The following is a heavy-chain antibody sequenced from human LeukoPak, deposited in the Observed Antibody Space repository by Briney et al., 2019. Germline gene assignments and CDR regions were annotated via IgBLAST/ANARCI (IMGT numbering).Heavy chain of an antibody. CDR1: GFTFRSYA. J-gene: IGHJ4*02. Sequence: GGSLRLSCAASGFTFRSYAMSWVRQAPGKGPEWVANIRQDGSEIYYVDSVKGRFTISRDNAKNSLFLQMNSLRAEDTAVYYCAKGYKESGFDYWGQGTLVTVSS. V-gene: IGHV3-7*01. CDR3: AKGYKESGFDY. CDR2: IRQDGSEI. D-gene: IGHD1-14*01.